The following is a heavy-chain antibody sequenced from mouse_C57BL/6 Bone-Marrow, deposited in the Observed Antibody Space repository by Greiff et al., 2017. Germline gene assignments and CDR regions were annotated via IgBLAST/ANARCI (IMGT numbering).Heavy chain of an antibody. D-gene: IGHD2-3*01. J-gene: IGHJ4*01. CDR3: AIYDGYYDAMDY. Sequence: EVQLQQSGPDLVKPGASVKISCKASGYTFTDYYMNWVKQSHGKSLEWIGDINPNNGGTSYNQKFKGKATLTVDKSSSTAYMELRSLTSEDSAVYYCAIYDGYYDAMDYWGQGTSVTVSS. V-gene: IGHV1-26*01. CDR2: INPNNGGT. CDR1: GYTFTDYY.